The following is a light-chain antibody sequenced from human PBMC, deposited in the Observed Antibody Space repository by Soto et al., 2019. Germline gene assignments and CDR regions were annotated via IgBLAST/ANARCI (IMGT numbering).Light chain of an antibody. CDR3: QQRSSWIT. CDR1: QSVRSF. J-gene: IGKJ5*01. Sequence: EIVLTQSPATLSLSPGERATLSCRASQSVRSFLTWYQQRPGQAPRLLIYDASKRASGIPARFSGSGSGTDFNLTISSLDPEEFAVYYCQQRSSWITFGQGTRLEIK. CDR2: DAS. V-gene: IGKV3-11*01.